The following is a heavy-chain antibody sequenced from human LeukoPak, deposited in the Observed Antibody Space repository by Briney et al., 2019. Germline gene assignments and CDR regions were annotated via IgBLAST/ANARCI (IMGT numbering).Heavy chain of an antibody. CDR2: ISGSGGRT. J-gene: IGHJ4*02. Sequence: PGGSLRLSCAASGFTFSSYAMSWVRQAPGKGLEWVSAISGSGGRTYYADSVKGRFTISRDNSKNTLYLQMSSLRAEDAAVYYCAKDGDGYNSHFDYWGQGTLVTVSS. V-gene: IGHV3-23*01. CDR3: AKDGDGYNSHFDY. CDR1: GFTFSSYA. D-gene: IGHD5-24*01.